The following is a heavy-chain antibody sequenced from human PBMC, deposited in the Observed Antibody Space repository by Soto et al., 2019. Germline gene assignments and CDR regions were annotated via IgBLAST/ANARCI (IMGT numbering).Heavy chain of an antibody. CDR1: GYTFINYD. J-gene: IGHJ4*02. D-gene: IGHD3-10*01. CDR3: AGRRVTDLGSFCL. CDR2: SSPYNGNT. V-gene: IGHV1-18*01. Sequence: QVQLVQSGAEMKKPGASVKVSCKASGYTFINYDISWLRQAPGQGLEWMGWSSPYNGNTNYAHTFQGRVTMTAHTSASPWYMELRSPRSGDPAGYFCAGRRVTDLGSFCLWGQGTLVTVSS.